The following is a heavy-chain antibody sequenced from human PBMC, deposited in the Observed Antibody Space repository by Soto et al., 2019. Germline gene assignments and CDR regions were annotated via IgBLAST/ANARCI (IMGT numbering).Heavy chain of an antibody. CDR1: GGSRPTTIFY. Sequence: TVSGGSRPTTIFYWGLIRQPPGKGLQWVGSVDSSGSTYYNPSLKSRVTISVDTSKNQFFLKLTSVTAADTAVYYCARLLTYWGHGIQVPVSS. V-gene: IGHV4-39*01. J-gene: IGHJ4*01. CDR2: VDSSGST. D-gene: IGHD2-8*01. CDR3: ARLLTY.